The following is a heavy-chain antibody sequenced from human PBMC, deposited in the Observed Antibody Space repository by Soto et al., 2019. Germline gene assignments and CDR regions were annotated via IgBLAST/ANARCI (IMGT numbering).Heavy chain of an antibody. Sequence: GGSLRLSCAASGFAFSNYEMNWVRQAPGKGLEWVSYISLSGSTIYYADSVKGRFTISRDDAKNSLYLQMDSLRADDTAVYYCAGESFSASPNFFDYWGQGTLVTVSS. CDR1: GFAFSNYE. J-gene: IGHJ4*02. D-gene: IGHD3-3*02. V-gene: IGHV3-48*03. CDR3: AGESFSASPNFFDY. CDR2: ISLSGSTI.